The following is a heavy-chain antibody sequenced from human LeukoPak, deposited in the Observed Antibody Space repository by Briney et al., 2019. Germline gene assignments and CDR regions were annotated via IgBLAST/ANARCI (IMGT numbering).Heavy chain of an antibody. CDR1: GGSISNYY. J-gene: IGHJ6*03. D-gene: IGHD3-22*01. CDR3: ARLQYYYDSSGYYHDYYYYYMDI. V-gene: IGHV4-59*12. CDR2: IYYSGST. Sequence: SETLSLTCTVSGGSISNYYWNWIRQPPGKGLEWIGYIYYSGSTNYNPSLKSRVTISVDTSKNHFSLKLSSVTAADTAVYYCARLQYYYDSSGYYHDYYYYYMDIWGKGTTVTISS.